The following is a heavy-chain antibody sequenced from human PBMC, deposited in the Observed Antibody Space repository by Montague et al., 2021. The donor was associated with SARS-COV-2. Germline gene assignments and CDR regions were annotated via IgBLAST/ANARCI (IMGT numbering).Heavy chain of an antibody. CDR3: ARDGGSRLASFFDY. CDR2: VFYNGDT. J-gene: IGHJ4*01. Sequence: SETLSLTCTVSGDSISDYYWSWIWQPPGKGLEWIWCVFYNGDTNYNPYLKSRVTTSVETSKNQFSLDLTSVTAAATAVDDCARDGGSRLASFFDYWGQGIRVTVSS. D-gene: IGHD6-19*01. CDR1: GDSISDYY. V-gene: IGHV4-59*12.